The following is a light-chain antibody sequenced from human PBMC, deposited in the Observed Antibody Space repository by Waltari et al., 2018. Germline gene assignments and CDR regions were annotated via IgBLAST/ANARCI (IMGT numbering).Light chain of an antibody. CDR1: SSNIGAGYD. CDR3: QSYDNSLTVL. CDR2: GKT. J-gene: IGLJ2*01. Sequence: QSVLTQPPSVSGAPGQRVTIPCTGSSSNIGAGYDVPWYQQLPGRAPKLLIYGKTNRPSGGPDRFSGSKSGTSASLAITGLQAEDEADYYCQSYDNSLTVLFGGGTKLTVL. V-gene: IGLV1-40*01.